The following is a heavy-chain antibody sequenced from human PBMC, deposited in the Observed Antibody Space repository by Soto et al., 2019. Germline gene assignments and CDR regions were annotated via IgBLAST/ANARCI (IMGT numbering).Heavy chain of an antibody. Sequence: EVQLVETGGGLIQPGGSLRLSGAASGFTVSSNYMSWVRQAPGKGLEWVSVIYSGGSTYYADSVRGRFTISRDNSNTTLYLQMKSLRAEDTAVYYCASDPPATWHGMDVWGQVNTVTVSS. J-gene: IGHJ6*02. V-gene: IGHV3-53*02. CDR1: GFTVSSNY. CDR2: IYSGGST. CDR3: ASDPPATWHGMDV.